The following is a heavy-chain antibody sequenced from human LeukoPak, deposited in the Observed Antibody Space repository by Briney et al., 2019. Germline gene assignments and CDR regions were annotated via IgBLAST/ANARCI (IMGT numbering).Heavy chain of an antibody. Sequence: PSETPSLTCAVYGGSFSGYYWSWIRQPPEKGLEWIGEINHSGSTNYNPSLKSRVTISVDTSKNQFSLKLSSVTAADTAVYYCARAVAGRSRSFDYWGQGTLVTVSS. CDR2: INHSGST. V-gene: IGHV4-34*01. J-gene: IGHJ4*02. D-gene: IGHD6-19*01. CDR3: ARAVAGRSRSFDY. CDR1: GGSFSGYY.